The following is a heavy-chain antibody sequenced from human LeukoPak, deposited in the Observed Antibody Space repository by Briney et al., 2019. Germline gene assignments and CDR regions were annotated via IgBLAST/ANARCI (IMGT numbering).Heavy chain of an antibody. Sequence: ASVKVSCKASGYTFTGSYMHWVRQAPGQGLEWMGRINPNSGGTNYAQKFQGRVTMTRDTSISTAYMELSRLRSDDTAVYYCAGLGYCSRGSCYDDYWGQGTLVTVSS. CDR1: GYTFTGSY. CDR3: AGLGYCSRGSCYDDY. V-gene: IGHV1-2*06. D-gene: IGHD2-15*01. J-gene: IGHJ4*02. CDR2: INPNSGGT.